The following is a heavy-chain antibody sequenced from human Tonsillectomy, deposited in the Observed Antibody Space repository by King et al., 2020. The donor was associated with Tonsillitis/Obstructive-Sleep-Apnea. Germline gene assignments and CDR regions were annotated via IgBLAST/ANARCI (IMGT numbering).Heavy chain of an antibody. D-gene: IGHD6-6*01. V-gene: IGHV1-46*01. Sequence: QLVQSGAEVKKPGASVKVSCKASGYTFTSYYMHWVRQAPGQGLEWMGIINPSGGSTSYAKKFQGRVTMTRDTSTSTVYMELSSLRSEDTAVDYCASVSSSAAFDIWGQGTMVTVSS. CDR3: ASVSSSAAFDI. CDR2: INPSGGST. CDR1: GYTFTSYY. J-gene: IGHJ3*02.